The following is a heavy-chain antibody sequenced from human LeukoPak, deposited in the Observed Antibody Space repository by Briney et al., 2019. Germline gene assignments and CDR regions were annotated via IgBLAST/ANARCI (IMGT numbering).Heavy chain of an antibody. Sequence: TSETLSLTCAVYGGSFSGYYWSWIRQPPGKGLEWIGEINHSGSTNYNPSLKSRVTISVDTSKNQFSLKLSSVTAADTAVYYCARDHGDYWGQGTLVTVSS. J-gene: IGHJ4*02. V-gene: IGHV4-34*01. CDR2: INHSGST. CDR1: GGSFSGYY. CDR3: ARDHGDY.